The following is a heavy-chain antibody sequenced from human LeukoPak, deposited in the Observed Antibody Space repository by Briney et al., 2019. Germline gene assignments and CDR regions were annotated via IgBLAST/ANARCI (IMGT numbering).Heavy chain of an antibody. D-gene: IGHD1-26*01. J-gene: IGHJ3*02. V-gene: IGHV3-21*01. CDR1: GFTFSSYS. CDR2: ISSSSSYI. CDR3: ARDPSGSSSDAFDI. Sequence: PGGSLRLSCAASGFTFSSYSMNWVRQAPGKGLEWVSSISSSSSYIYYADSVKGRFTISRDNAKNSLYLQMNSLRAEDTAVYYCARDPSGSSSDAFDIWGQGTMVTVSS.